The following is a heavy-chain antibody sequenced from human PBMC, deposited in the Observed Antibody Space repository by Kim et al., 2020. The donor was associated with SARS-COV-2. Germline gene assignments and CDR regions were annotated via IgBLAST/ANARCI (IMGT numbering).Heavy chain of an antibody. D-gene: IGHD3-22*01. CDR3: ARASITMIVVVTHFDY. V-gene: IGHV4-31*02. J-gene: IGHJ4*02. Sequence: SLKRRVTIPGETSKTQFSLKLSSVTAADTAVYYCARASITMIVVVTHFDYWGQGTLVTVSS.